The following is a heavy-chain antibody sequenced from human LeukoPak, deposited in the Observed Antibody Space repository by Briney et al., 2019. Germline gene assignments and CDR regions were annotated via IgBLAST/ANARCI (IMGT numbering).Heavy chain of an antibody. D-gene: IGHD3-22*01. CDR1: GFTFSSYD. V-gene: IGHV3-13*01. J-gene: IGHJ4*02. CDR2: IGTAGDT. Sequence: GGSLRLSCAASGFTFSSYDMHWVRQATGKGLEWVSAIGTAGDTYYPGSVKGRFTISRENAKNSLYLQVDSLRAGDTAVYYCARSGRGYYYDYWGQGTLVTVSS. CDR3: ARSGRGYYYDY.